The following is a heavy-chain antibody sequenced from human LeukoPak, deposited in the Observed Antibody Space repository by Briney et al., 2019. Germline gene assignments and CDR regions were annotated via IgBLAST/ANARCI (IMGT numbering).Heavy chain of an antibody. D-gene: IGHD1-26*01. CDR3: AKGGWELLVLDY. CDR2: ISGSGGST. CDR1: GFTFSSYA. V-gene: IGHV3-23*01. J-gene: IGHJ4*02. Sequence: GGSLRLSCAASGFTFSSYAMSWVRQAPGKGLEWVSAISGSGGSTYYADSVKGRFTISRDNSKNTLYLQMNSLRAEGTAVYYCAKGGWELLVLDYWGQGTLVTVSS.